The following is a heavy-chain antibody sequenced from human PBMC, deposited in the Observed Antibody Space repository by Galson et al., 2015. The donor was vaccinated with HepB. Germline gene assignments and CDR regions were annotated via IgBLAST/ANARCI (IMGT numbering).Heavy chain of an antibody. V-gene: IGHV3-21*01. J-gene: IGHJ4*02. D-gene: IGHD4-17*01. CDR2: ISSSSSYI. CDR1: GFTFSSYS. Sequence: SLRLSCAASGFTFSSYSMNWVRQAPGKGLEWVSSISSSSSYIYYADSVKGRFTISRDNAKNSLYLQMNSLRAEDTAAYYCARDTSPVTTFDYWGQGTLVTVSS. CDR3: ARDTSPVTTFDY.